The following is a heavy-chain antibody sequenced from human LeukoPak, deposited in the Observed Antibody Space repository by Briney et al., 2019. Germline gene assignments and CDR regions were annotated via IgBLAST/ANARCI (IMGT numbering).Heavy chain of an antibody. V-gene: IGHV1-18*01. Sequence: ASVKVSCEASGYTFTNYGISWVRQAPGQGLEWMGWISAYSGNTHYAQKIQGRVTMTTDTSTSTAYMELRSLTSDDTAVYYCARDAVSTTTAGGIDYWGQGTLVTVSS. CDR1: GYTFTNYG. CDR2: ISAYSGNT. J-gene: IGHJ4*02. D-gene: IGHD5/OR15-5a*01. CDR3: ARDAVSTTTAGGIDY.